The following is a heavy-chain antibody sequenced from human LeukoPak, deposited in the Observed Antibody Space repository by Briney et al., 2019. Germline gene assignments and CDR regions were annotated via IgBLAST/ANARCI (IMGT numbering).Heavy chain of an antibody. CDR1: GFTFDDYA. CDR3: AIGREGY. V-gene: IGHV3-9*01. Sequence: GRSLRHSCAASGFTFDDYAMHWVRQAPGKGLEWVSGISWNSGSIGYADSVKGRFTISRDNAKNSLYLQMNSLRAEDTALYYCAIGREGYWGQGTLVTVSS. D-gene: IGHD5-24*01. J-gene: IGHJ4*02. CDR2: ISWNSGSI.